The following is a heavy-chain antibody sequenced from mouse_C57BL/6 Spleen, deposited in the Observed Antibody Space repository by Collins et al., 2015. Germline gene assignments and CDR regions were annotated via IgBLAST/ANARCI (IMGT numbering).Heavy chain of an antibody. CDR2: IYPGDGDT. CDR3: ATGYGNYGAMDY. CDR1: GYAFSSSW. V-gene: IGHV1-82*01. D-gene: IGHD2-10*02. Sequence: QVQLQQSGPELVKPGASVKISCKASGYAFSSSWMNWVKQRPGQGLEWIGRIYPGDGDTNYNGKFEGKATLTADKSSSTAYMQLSSLTSVDSAVYFCATGYGNYGAMDYWGQGTSVTVSS. J-gene: IGHJ4*01.